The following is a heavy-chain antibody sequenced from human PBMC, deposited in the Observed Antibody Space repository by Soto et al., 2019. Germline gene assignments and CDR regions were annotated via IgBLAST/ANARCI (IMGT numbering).Heavy chain of an antibody. D-gene: IGHD5-12*01. CDR3: ARWGYSGYDYPDAFDI. J-gene: IGHJ3*02. CDR2: IYYSGST. Sequence: QLQLQESGSGLVKPSQTLSLTCAVSGGSISSGGYSWSWIRQPPGKGLEWIGYIYYSGSTYYNPSLKSRVTISVDTSKNQFSLKLSSVTAADTAVYYCARWGYSGYDYPDAFDIWGQGTMVTVSS. V-gene: IGHV4-30-2*05. CDR1: GGSISSGGYS.